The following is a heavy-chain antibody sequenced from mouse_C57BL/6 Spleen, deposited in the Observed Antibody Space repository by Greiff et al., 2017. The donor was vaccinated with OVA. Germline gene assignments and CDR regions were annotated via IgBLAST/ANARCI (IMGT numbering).Heavy chain of an antibody. CDR3: ARSLLTGTGGFDY. CDR2: IRNKANGYTT. V-gene: IGHV7-3*01. D-gene: IGHD4-1*01. J-gene: IGHJ2*01. Sequence: EVKLMESGGGLVQPGGSLSLSCAASGFTFTDYYMSWVRQPPGKALEWLGFIRNKANGYTTEYSASVKGRFTISRDNSQSILYLQMNALRAEDSATYYCARSLLTGTGGFDYWGQGTTLTVSS. CDR1: GFTFTDYY.